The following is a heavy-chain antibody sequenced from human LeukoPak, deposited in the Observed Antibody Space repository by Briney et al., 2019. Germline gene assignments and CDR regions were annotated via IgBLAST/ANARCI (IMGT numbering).Heavy chain of an antibody. V-gene: IGHV3-30*02. CDR1: GFTFSSYG. Sequence: PGGSLRLSCAASGFTFSSYGMHWVRQAPGKGLEWVAFIRYDGSNKYYADSVKGRFTISRDNSKITLYLQMNSLRAEDTAVYYCAKDRPSTYYYDSSGGELGLDYWGQGTLVTVSS. D-gene: IGHD3-22*01. CDR2: IRYDGSNK. J-gene: IGHJ4*02. CDR3: AKDRPSTYYYDSSGGELGLDY.